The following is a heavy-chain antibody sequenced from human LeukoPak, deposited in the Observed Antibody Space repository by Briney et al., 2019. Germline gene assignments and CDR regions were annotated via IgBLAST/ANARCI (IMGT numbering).Heavy chain of an antibody. V-gene: IGHV1-69*13. CDR3: ARGGVAAAGPANDY. J-gene: IGHJ4*02. CDR2: IIPIFGTA. CDR1: GGTFSSYA. Sequence: ASVKVSCKASGGTFSSYAISWVRQAPGQGLEWMGGIIPIFGTANYAQKFQGRVTITADESTSTAYMELSSLRSEDTAVYYCARGGVAAAGPANDYWGQGTLVTVSS. D-gene: IGHD6-13*01.